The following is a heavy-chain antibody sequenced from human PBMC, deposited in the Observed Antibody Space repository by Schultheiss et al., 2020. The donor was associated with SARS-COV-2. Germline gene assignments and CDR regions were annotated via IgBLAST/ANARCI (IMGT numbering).Heavy chain of an antibody. Sequence: SETLSLTCAVSGGSISSGGYSWSWIRQPPGKGLEWIGYIYHSGSTNYNPSLKSRVTISVDTSKNQFSLKLSSVTAADTAVYYCARGPSIAARPYYYYYGMDVWGQGTTVTVSS. CDR3: ARGPSIAARPYYYYYGMDV. CDR2: IYHSGST. J-gene: IGHJ6*02. CDR1: GGSISSGGYS. D-gene: IGHD6-6*01. V-gene: IGHV4-30-2*01.